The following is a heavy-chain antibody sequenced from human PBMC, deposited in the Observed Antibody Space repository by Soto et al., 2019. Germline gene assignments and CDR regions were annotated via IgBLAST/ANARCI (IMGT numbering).Heavy chain of an antibody. CDR2: IIPILGIA. V-gene: IGHV1-69*02. J-gene: IGHJ2*01. Sequence: QVQLVQSGAEVKKPGSSVKVSCKASGGTFSSYPISWVRQAPGQGLEWMGRIIPILGIANYAQKFQGRVTITADKSTSTAYMELSSLRSEDTAVYYCASDTDYGDWYFDLWGRGTLVTVSS. CDR3: ASDTDYGDWYFDL. CDR1: GGTFSSYP. D-gene: IGHD4-17*01.